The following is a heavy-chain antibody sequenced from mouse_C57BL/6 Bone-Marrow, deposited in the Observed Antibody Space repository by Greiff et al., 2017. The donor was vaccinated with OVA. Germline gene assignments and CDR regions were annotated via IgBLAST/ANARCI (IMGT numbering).Heavy chain of an antibody. J-gene: IGHJ4*01. CDR1: GFTFSDSG. CDR3: ARVRLRLAMDY. V-gene: IGHV5-15*01. Sequence: EVNLVESGGGLVQPGGSLKLSCAASGFTFSDSGMAWVRQAPRKGPEWVAFISNLAYSIYYADTVTGRFTISRENAKNTLYLEMSSLRSEDTAMYYCARVRLRLAMDYWGQGTSVTVSS. D-gene: IGHD2-2*01. CDR2: ISNLAYSI.